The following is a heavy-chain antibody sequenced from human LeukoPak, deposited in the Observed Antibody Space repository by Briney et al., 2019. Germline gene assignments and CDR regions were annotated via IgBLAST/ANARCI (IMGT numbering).Heavy chain of an antibody. V-gene: IGHV3-48*02. Sequence: QSGGSLRLSCAASGFTLSSYSMNWFRQAPGKGLEWVSFISNSGSIIYYADSVKGRFTISRDNAKKSLYLQMNSLRDEDTAVYYCARFDGAYGLDWGQGTLVTVSS. J-gene: IGHJ4*02. D-gene: IGHD4/OR15-4a*01. CDR3: ARFDGAYGLD. CDR1: GFTLSSYS. CDR2: ISNSGSII.